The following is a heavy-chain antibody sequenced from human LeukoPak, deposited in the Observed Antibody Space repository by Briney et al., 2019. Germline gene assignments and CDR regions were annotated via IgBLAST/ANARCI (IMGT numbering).Heavy chain of an antibody. Sequence: GESLKISCKTSGYIFSTTWIGWVRQLPGKGLEWMGIIFPRDSDTRYSPSFRGQVTISADTSISTAYLQWSSLKASDTAIYYCARQGPSDYRGQGTLVTVSS. CDR2: IFPRDSDT. CDR1: GYIFSTTW. V-gene: IGHV5-51*01. CDR3: ARQGPSDY. J-gene: IGHJ4*02.